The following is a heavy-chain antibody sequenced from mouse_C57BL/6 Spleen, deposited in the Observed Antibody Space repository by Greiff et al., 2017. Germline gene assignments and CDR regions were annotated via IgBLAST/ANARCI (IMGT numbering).Heavy chain of an antibody. D-gene: IGHD1-1*02. J-gene: IGHJ3*01. V-gene: IGHV1-64*01. CDR2: IHPNSGST. CDR1: GYTFTSYW. Sequence: QVQLQQPGAELVKPGASVKLSCKASGYTFTSYWMNWVKQRPGQGLEWIGMIHPNSGSTNYNEKFKSKATLTVDKSSSTAYMQLSSLTSEDSAVYYCARWGLWSFAYWGQGTLVTVSA. CDR3: ARWGLWSFAY.